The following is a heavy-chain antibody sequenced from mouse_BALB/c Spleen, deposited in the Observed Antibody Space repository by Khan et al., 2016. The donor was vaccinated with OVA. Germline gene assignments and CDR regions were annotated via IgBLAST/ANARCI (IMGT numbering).Heavy chain of an antibody. CDR2: ISYSGRT. CDR3: VSERAY. V-gene: IGHV3-2*02. J-gene: IGHJ3*01. Sequence: EVQLQESGPGLVKPSLSLSLTCTVTGYSITSDYAWNWIRQFPGHKLEWMGYISYSGRTSYTPSLKSRISITRDTSKNQFFLQLNSVTTEDTATYFCVSERAYWGQGTLVTVSA. CDR1: GYSITSDYA.